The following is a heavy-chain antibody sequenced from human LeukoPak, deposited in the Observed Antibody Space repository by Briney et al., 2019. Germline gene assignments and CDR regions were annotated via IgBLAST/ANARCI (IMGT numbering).Heavy chain of an antibody. J-gene: IGHJ3*02. D-gene: IGHD3-10*01. CDR1: GGSFCGDY. CDR2: INHSGST. V-gene: IGHV4-34*01. Sequence: PSETLSLTCAVYGGSFCGDYWRGIRQPPGKGLEWIGEINHSGSTNYNPSLKSRVTISVDTSKNQFSLKLSSVSAADTAVHYCARGGPTRRGAFDIWGQGTMVTVSS. CDR3: ARGGPTRRGAFDI.